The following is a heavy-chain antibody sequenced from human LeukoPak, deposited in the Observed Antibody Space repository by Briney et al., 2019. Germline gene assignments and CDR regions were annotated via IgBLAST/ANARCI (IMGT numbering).Heavy chain of an antibody. V-gene: IGHV3-30-3*01. D-gene: IGHD3-3*01. CDR3: AREFTIFGVVIQRYDAFDI. CDR2: MSNDGSIK. CDR1: GFTFSEYT. J-gene: IGHJ3*02. Sequence: GGSLRLSCAASGFTFSEYTIHWVRQAPGKGLEWVAVMSNDGSIKKYANSVKGRFTISRDNSKNTLYLQMDSMRAEDTAVYYCAREFTIFGVVIQRYDAFDIWGQGTMVTVSS.